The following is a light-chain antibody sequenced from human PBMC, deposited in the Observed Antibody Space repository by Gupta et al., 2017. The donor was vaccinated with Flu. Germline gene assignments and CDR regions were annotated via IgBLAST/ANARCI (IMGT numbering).Light chain of an antibody. V-gene: IGLV6-57*01. Sequence: NFMLTQPHSVSESPGKTVTISCTRSSGSIASNYVQWYQQRPGTSPTTVIYEDNQRPSGVPDRFSGSIDSSSNSASLTISGLKTEDEADYYCQSYEVFGGGTKLT. CDR3: QSYEV. CDR2: EDN. CDR1: SGSIASNY. J-gene: IGLJ3*02.